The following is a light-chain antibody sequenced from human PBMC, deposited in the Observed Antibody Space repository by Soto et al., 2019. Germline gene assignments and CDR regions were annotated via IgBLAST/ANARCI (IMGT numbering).Light chain of an antibody. V-gene: IGKV3-20*01. CDR2: GAS. CDR3: QQYGLSPFT. Sequence: EIVLTQSPGTLSLSPGERATLSCRASQSVSNNYLAWYQQKPGQAPRLLIYGASSRATGIADRFSGSGSGTDFALTISRLEPEDFAVYYCQQYGLSPFTFGPGTKVHIK. J-gene: IGKJ3*01. CDR1: QSVSNNY.